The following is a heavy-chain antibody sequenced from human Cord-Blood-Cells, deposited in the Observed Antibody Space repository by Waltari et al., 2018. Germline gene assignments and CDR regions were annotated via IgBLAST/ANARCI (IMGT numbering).Heavy chain of an antibody. D-gene: IGHD2-2*01. J-gene: IGHJ5*02. CDR1: GGSISSSSYY. Sequence: QLQLQESGPGLVKPSETLSLTCTVSGGSISSSSYYWGWIRQPPGKGLEWIGSIYYSWSTYYNPSLKSRVTISVDTSKNQFSLKLSSVTAADTAVYYCARRYCSSTSCYNWFDPWGQGTLVTVSS. V-gene: IGHV4-39*01. CDR2: IYYSWST. CDR3: ARRYCSSTSCYNWFDP.